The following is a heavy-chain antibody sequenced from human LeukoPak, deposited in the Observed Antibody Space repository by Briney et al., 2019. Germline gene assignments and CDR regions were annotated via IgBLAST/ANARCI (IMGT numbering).Heavy chain of an antibody. V-gene: IGHV1-8*02. Sequence: ASVKVACKASGYTFSSYDIKWVRQAAGQGLEWMGWMNPNSGSTGYAQKFRGRVIMTRDTSITTAFMELSSLTSDDTAIYYCARVKRFPTVWFDPWGQGTLVSVSS. CDR1: GYTFSSYD. CDR3: ARVKRFPTVWFDP. CDR2: MNPNSGST. J-gene: IGHJ5*02. D-gene: IGHD3-10*01.